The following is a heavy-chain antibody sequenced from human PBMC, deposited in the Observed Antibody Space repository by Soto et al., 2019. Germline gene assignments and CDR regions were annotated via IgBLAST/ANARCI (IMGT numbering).Heavy chain of an antibody. CDR2: INHSGST. D-gene: IGHD1-20*01. Sequence: PSETLSLTCAVYGESFSGYYWSWIRQPPGKGLEWIGEINHSGSTNYNPSLKSRVTISVDTSKNQFSLKLSSVTAADTAVYYCARGLITLWFDPWGQGTLVTVSS. V-gene: IGHV4-34*01. J-gene: IGHJ5*02. CDR1: GESFSGYY. CDR3: ARGLITLWFDP.